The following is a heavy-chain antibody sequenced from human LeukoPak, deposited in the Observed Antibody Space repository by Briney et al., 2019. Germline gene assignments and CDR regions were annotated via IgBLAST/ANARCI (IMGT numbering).Heavy chain of an antibody. V-gene: IGHV3-7*01. CDR2: IKQDGSEK. Sequence: GGSLRLSCAASGFTFSSYWMSWVRQAPGKGLEWVANIKQDGSEKYYVDSVKGRFTISGDNAKNSLYLQMNSLRAEDTAVYYCARDLFPLYSGTSSPLGYWGQGTLVTVSS. CDR3: ARDLFPLYSGTSSPLGY. CDR1: GFTFSSYW. D-gene: IGHD3-10*01. J-gene: IGHJ4*02.